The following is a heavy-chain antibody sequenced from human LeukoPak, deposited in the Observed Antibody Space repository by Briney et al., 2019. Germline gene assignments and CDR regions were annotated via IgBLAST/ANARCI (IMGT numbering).Heavy chain of an antibody. D-gene: IGHD6-19*01. CDR2: IYHSGST. CDR1: GGSISSSNW. J-gene: IGHJ4*02. Sequence: KPSETLSLTCDVSGGSISSSNWWSWVRQPPGKGLEWIGEIYHSGSTNYNPSLKSRVTISVDKSKNQFSLKLSSVTAADTAVYYCARGHSSGWYGWNYWGQGTLVTVSS. V-gene: IGHV4-4*02. CDR3: ARGHSSGWYGWNY.